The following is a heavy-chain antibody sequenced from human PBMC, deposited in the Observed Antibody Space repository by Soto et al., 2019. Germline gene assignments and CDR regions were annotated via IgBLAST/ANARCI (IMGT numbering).Heavy chain of an antibody. V-gene: IGHV3-23*01. CDR2: ISDSGGSS. J-gene: IGHJ2*01. CDR3: AKGAPGYWYFDL. CDR1: GFTFDRYA. D-gene: IGHD2-8*02. Sequence: GGSLRLSCAASGFTFDRYALTWVRQAPGKGLEWVSDISDSGGSSDYTDSVKGRFTISRDNPKNTLYLQMNSLRAEDTAVYYCAKGAPGYWYFDLWGRGTLVTVSS.